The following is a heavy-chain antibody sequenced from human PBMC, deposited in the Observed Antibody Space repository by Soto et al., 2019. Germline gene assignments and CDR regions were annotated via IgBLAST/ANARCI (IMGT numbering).Heavy chain of an antibody. CDR2: INADNGNT. J-gene: IGHJ4*02. Sequence: GASVKVSCKASGYTFTSYGISWVRQAPGQGLEWMGWINADNGNTKYSQKFQGRVTITRDTSASTAYMELSSLRSEDTAVYYCARERSLEWLLAASPGSFDYWGQGTLVTVSS. D-gene: IGHD3-3*01. CDR3: ARERSLEWLLAASPGSFDY. V-gene: IGHV1-18*01. CDR1: GYTFTSYG.